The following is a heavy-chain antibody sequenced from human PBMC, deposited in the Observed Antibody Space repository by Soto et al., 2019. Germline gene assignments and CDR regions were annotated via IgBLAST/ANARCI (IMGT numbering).Heavy chain of an antibody. D-gene: IGHD3-9*01. V-gene: IGHV4-39*01. J-gene: IGHJ4*02. CDR3: GRLEGLATISYYFDY. Sequence: SETLSLTCTVSGGSVSSSSYSWGWVRQPPGEGLEWIGSVYYSGSTYYNPSLESRVTISVDKSKNQFSLKLMSLSAADTAVYYCGRLEGLATISYYFDYWGQGALVTVSS. CDR1: GGSVSSSSYS. CDR2: VYYSGST.